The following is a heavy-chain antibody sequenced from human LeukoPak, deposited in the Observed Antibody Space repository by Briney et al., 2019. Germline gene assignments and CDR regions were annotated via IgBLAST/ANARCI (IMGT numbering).Heavy chain of an antibody. D-gene: IGHD6-19*01. CDR1: GFTFSSYA. CDR2: TSYDGSNK. J-gene: IGHJ4*02. CDR3: ARGYSSGWFDY. Sequence: GRSLRLSCAASGFTFSSYAMHWVRQAPGKGLEWVAVTSYDGSNKYYADSVKGRFTISRDNSKNTLYLQMNSLRAEDTAVYYCARGYSSGWFDYWGQGTLVTVSS. V-gene: IGHV3-30-3*01.